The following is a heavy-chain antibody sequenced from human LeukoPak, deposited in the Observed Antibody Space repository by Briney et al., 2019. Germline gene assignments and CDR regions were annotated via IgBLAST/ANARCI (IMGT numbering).Heavy chain of an antibody. V-gene: IGHV3-20*01. CDR1: GFTFDDYG. D-gene: IGHD2-15*01. CDR2: INWNGGST. CDR3: ARDHRVVVAASKVHWFDP. J-gene: IGHJ5*02. Sequence: PGGSLRLSCAASGFTFDDYGMSWVRQAPGKGLEWVSGINWNGGSTGYADSVKARFTISRDDAKNSLYLQMNSLRAEVTALYHCARDHRVVVAASKVHWFDPWGQGTLVTVSS.